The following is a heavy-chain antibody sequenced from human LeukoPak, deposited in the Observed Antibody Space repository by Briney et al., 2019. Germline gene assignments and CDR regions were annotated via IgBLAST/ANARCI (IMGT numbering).Heavy chain of an antibody. V-gene: IGHV3-11*04. CDR2: ISSSGSTI. Sequence: GGSVRLSCAASGFTFSDYYMSWIRQAPGKGLEWVSYISSSGSTIYYADSVKGRFTISRDNAKNSLYLQMNSLRAEDTAVYYCARDDPIDYGDYVFDYWGQGTLVTVSS. CDR3: ARDDPIDYGDYVFDY. J-gene: IGHJ4*02. CDR1: GFTFSDYY. D-gene: IGHD4-17*01.